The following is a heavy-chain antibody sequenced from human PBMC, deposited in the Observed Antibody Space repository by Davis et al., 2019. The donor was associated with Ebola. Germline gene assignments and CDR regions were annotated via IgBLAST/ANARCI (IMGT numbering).Heavy chain of an antibody. CDR1: GFTFSSYW. J-gene: IGHJ6*02. CDR2: IKQDGSEK. V-gene: IGHV3-7*01. D-gene: IGHD6-13*01. Sequence: GGSLRLSCAASGFTFSSYWMSWVRQAPGKGLEWVANIKQDGSEKYYVDSVKGRFTTSRDNAKNSLYLQMNSLRAEDTAVYYCARDYSSFYYYGMDVWGQGTTVTVSS. CDR3: ARDYSSFYYYGMDV.